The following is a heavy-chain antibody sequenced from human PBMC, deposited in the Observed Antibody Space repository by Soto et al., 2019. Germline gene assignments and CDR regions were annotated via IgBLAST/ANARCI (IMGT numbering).Heavy chain of an antibody. D-gene: IGHD6-13*01. J-gene: IGHJ6*02. V-gene: IGHV4-34*01. CDR1: GGSFSGYY. CDR3: ARGPAAAGSRGYYYYGMDV. Sequence: SETLSLTCAVYGGSFSGYYWSWIRQPPGKGLEWIGEINHSGSTNYNPSLKSRVTISVDTSKNQFSLKLSSVTAADTAVYYCARGPAAAGSRGYYYYGMDVWGQGTTVTVSS. CDR2: INHSGST.